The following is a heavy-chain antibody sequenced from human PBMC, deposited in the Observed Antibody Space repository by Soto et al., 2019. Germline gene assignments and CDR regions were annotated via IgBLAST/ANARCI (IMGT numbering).Heavy chain of an antibody. CDR3: ARRYGYSFDY. V-gene: IGHV4-34*01. CDR2: INHSGST. D-gene: IGHD1-1*01. Sequence: SETLSLTCAVYGGSFSGYYWSWIRQPPGKGLEWIGEINHSGSTNYNPSLKSRVTISVDTSKNQFSLKLSSVTAADTAVYYCARRYGYSFDYWGQGTLVTVSS. CDR1: GGSFSGYY. J-gene: IGHJ4*02.